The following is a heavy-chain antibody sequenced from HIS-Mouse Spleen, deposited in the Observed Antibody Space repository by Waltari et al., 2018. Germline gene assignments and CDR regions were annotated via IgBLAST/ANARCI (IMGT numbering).Heavy chain of an antibody. D-gene: IGHD6-13*01. CDR3: ARGQSKVAAAGYYFDY. V-gene: IGHV4-34*01. J-gene: IGHJ4*02. Sequence: SWIRQPPGKGLEWIGEINHSGSTNYNPSLKSRVTISVDTSKNQFSLKLSSVTAADTAVYYCARGQSKVAAAGYYFDYWGQGTLVTVSS. CDR2: INHSGST.